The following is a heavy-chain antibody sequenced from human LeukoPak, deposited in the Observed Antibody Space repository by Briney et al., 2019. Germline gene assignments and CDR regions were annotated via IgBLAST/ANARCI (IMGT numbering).Heavy chain of an antibody. D-gene: IGHD3-10*01. CDR1: GYTFSSHG. CDR2: ISANNGNT. Sequence: ASVKVSCKASGYTFSSHGITWVRQAPGQGLEWMGWISANNGNTNYAQKLQGRVTVTTDTSTRIAYMELRSLRSDDTAVYYCAREGTAGRYYFDYWGQGTLVTVSS. V-gene: IGHV1-18*01. J-gene: IGHJ4*02. CDR3: AREGTAGRYYFDY.